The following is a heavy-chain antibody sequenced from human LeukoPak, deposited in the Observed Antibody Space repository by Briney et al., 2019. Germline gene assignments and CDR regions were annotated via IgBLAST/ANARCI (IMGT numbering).Heavy chain of an antibody. V-gene: IGHV3-30*04. D-gene: IGHD6-19*01. J-gene: IGHJ4*02. CDR1: GFTFSSYA. CDR3: AREPLDSSGWYEFDY. CDR2: ISYDGSNK. Sequence: GGSLRLSCAASGFTFSSYAMHWVRQAPGKGLEWVAVISYDGSNKYYADSVKGRFTISRDNSKNTLYLQMNSLGAEDTAVYYCAREPLDSSGWYEFDYWGQGTLVTVSS.